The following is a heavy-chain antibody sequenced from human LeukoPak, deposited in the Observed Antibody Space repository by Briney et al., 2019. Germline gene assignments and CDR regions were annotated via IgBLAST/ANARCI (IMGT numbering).Heavy chain of an antibody. V-gene: IGHV3-64*01. CDR2: ISSNGGST. CDR1: GFNFSSYA. CDR3: ARDDHTAPHH. J-gene: IGHJ5*02. D-gene: IGHD5-18*01. Sequence: GVSLRLSCAASGFNFSSYAMHWVRQAPGKGLEYVSAISSNGGSTYYANSVKGRFTISRDNSKNTLYLQMGSQRAEDMAVYYCARDDHTAPHHWGQGTLVTVSS.